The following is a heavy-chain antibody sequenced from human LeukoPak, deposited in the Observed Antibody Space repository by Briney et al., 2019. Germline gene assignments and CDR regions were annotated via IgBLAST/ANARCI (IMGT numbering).Heavy chain of an antibody. V-gene: IGHV4-61*01. Sequence: SETLSLTCTVSGGSVSSGSYYWSWIRQPPGKGLEWIGYIYYSGSTNYNPSLMSRVTISVDTSKNQFSLKLSSVTAADTAVYFCARDCGGDCHSRKAYYYYGMDVWGQGTTVTVSS. J-gene: IGHJ6*02. CDR2: IYYSGST. CDR3: ARDCGGDCHSRKAYYYYGMDV. CDR1: GGSVSSGSYY. D-gene: IGHD2-21*02.